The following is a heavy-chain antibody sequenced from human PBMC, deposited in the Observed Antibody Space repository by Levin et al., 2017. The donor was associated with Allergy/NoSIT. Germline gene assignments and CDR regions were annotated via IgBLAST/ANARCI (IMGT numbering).Heavy chain of an antibody. CDR1: GGSISSGGYS. CDR3: ARVGDSSGYFPFDY. D-gene: IGHD3-22*01. V-gene: IGHV4-30-2*01. J-gene: IGHJ4*02. Sequence: SETLSLTCAVSGGSISSGGYSWSWIRQPPGKGLEWIGYIYHSGSTYYNPSLKSRVTISVDRSKNQFSLKLSSVTAADTAVYYCARVGDSSGYFPFDYWGQGTLVTVSS. CDR2: IYHSGST.